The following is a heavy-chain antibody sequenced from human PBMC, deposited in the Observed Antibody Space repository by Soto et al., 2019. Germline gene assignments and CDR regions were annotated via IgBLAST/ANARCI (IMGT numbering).Heavy chain of an antibody. Sequence: QVQLVQSGAEVKKPGSSVKVSCKASGGTFSSYTISWVRQTPGQGLEWMGRIIPILGIANYAQKFQGRVTITADKSTSTAYMGLSSLRSEDTAVYYWARGLVGAMYVVDDAFDIWGQGTMVTVSS. CDR2: IIPILGIA. D-gene: IGHD1-26*01. CDR1: GGTFSSYT. J-gene: IGHJ3*02. CDR3: ARGLVGAMYVVDDAFDI. V-gene: IGHV1-69*02.